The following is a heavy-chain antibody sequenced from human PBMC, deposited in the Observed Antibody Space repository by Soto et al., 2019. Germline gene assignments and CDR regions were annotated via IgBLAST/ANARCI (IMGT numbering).Heavy chain of an antibody. J-gene: IGHJ6*02. V-gene: IGHV1-2*04. CDR1: GYTFTGYY. CDR2: INPNSGGT. D-gene: IGHD2-2*01. CDR3: ARERIVVVPAAHSKEYGMDV. Sequence: ASVKVSCKASGYTFTGYYVHWVRQAPGQGLEWMGWINPNSGGTNYAQKFQGWVTMTRDTSISTAYMELSRLRSDDTAVYYCARERIVVVPAAHSKEYGMDVWGQGTT.